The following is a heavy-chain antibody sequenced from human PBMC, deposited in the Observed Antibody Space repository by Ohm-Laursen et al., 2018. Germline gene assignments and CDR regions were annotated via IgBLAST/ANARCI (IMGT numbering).Heavy chain of an antibody. CDR3: ARGYSSSWYTFDP. D-gene: IGHD6-13*01. V-gene: IGHV4-34*01. CDR2: INHSGST. CDR1: GGSFSGYY. Sequence: GTLSLTCTVYGGSFSGYYWSWIRQPPGKGLEWIGEINHSGSTNYNPSLKSRVTTSVDTSKNQFSLKLGSVTAADTAVYYCARGYSSSWYTFDPWGQGTLVTVSS. J-gene: IGHJ5*02.